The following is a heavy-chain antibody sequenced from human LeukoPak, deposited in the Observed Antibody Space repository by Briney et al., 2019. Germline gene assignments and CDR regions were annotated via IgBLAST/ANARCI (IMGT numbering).Heavy chain of an antibody. V-gene: IGHV4-59*01. CDR2: IYYSGST. J-gene: IGHJ3*02. D-gene: IGHD3-3*01. CDR1: GGSISSYY. Sequence: SETLSLTCTVSGGSISSYYWSWIRQPPGKGLEWIGYIYYSGSTNYNPSLKSRVTISVDTSKNQFSLKLSSVTAADTAVYCCARDQGDFWSGYTLGAFDIWGQGTMVTVSS. CDR3: ARDQGDFWSGYTLGAFDI.